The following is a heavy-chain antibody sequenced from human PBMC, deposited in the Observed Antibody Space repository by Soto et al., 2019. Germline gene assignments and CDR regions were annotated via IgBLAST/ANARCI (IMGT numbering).Heavy chain of an antibody. V-gene: IGHV4-38-2*02. Sequence: PSETLSLTCSVSGYSIRSGYYWGWVRQAPGKGLEWLGSVYHNGIMFHNPSFQSRVTISVDTSKNQFSLNLRSVTAADTAVYYCAALWLGALAFNYWGHGILVTVSS. CDR3: AALWLGALAFNY. CDR2: VYHNGIM. D-gene: IGHD3-10*01. J-gene: IGHJ4*01. CDR1: GYSIRSGYY.